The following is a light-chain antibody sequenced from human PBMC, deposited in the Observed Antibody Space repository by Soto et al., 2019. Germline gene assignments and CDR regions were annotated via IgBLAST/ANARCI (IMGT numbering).Light chain of an antibody. Sequence: DIQMTQSPSTLSASVGDRVTITCRASQSISSWLAWYQQKPGKAPKLLIYYASSLASGVPSRFSGSGSGTEFTLTISSLQPDDFATYYCQQYNSYPWTFGQGTKVEIK. V-gene: IGKV1-5*01. CDR3: QQYNSYPWT. J-gene: IGKJ1*01. CDR1: QSISSW. CDR2: YAS.